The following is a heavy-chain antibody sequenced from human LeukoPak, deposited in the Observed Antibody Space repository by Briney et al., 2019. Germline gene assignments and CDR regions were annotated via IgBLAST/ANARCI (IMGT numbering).Heavy chain of an antibody. CDR1: GFSFDEFA. V-gene: IGHV3-9*01. CDR2: IIWNSGLI. J-gene: IGHJ4*02. Sequence: PGRSLRLSCAASGFSFDEFAMHWVRQAPGKGLEWVAGIIWNSGLIGYADSVKGRFTISRDNARKSLYLRMNSLRAEDTAVYYCARDPGAYSSSPIDYWGQGTLVTVSS. D-gene: IGHD6-6*01. CDR3: ARDPGAYSSSPIDY.